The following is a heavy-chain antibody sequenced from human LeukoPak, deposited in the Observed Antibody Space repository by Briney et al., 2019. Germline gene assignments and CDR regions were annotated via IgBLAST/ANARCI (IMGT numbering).Heavy chain of an antibody. J-gene: IGHJ4*02. CDR2: ISYDGSNK. Sequence: GGSLRLSCAGSGFTFSRYTFNWVRQAPGKGLEWVAVISYDGSNKYYADSVKGRFTISRDNSKNTLYLQMNSLRAEDTAVYYCAREGPGRHYFDYWGRGTLVTVSS. V-gene: IGHV3-30-3*01. CDR3: AREGPGRHYFDY. CDR1: GFTFSRYT.